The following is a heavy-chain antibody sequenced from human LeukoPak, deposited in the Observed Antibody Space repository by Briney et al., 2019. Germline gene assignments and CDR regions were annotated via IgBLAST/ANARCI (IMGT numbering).Heavy chain of an antibody. CDR2: IYYSGST. CDR3: ASPAVVKGWWYFDL. D-gene: IGHD3-22*01. V-gene: IGHV4-59*01. J-gene: IGHJ2*01. CDR1: GGSISSYY. Sequence: PSETLSLTCTVSGGSISSYYWSWIRQPPGKGLEWIGYIYYSGSTNYNPSLKSRVTISVDTSKNQFSLKLSSVTAADTAVYYCASPAVVKGWWYFDLWGRGTLVTVSS.